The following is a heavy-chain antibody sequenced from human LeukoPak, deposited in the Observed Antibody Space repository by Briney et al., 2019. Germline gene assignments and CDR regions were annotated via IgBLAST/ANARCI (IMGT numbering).Heavy chain of an antibody. J-gene: IGHJ4*02. CDR1: GFTLRSFG. CDR2: IRYDGSNK. Sequence: GGSLRLSCVASGFTLRSFGIHWVRQAPGKGLEWVAFIRYDGSNKGYSDSVKGRLTISRHNSTNTLYLQMNSLRAEATAVYYCANSPSHYYDSSGYSPDYWGRGTLVTVSS. CDR3: ANSPSHYYDSSGYSPDY. V-gene: IGHV3-30*02. D-gene: IGHD3-22*01.